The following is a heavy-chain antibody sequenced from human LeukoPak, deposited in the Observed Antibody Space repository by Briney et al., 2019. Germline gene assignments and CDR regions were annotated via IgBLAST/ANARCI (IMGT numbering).Heavy chain of an antibody. CDR1: GFTFSGSA. Sequence: QPGGSLRLSCAASGFTFSGSAMHWVRQASGKGLEWVCRIRSKANSYATAYAASVKGRFTISRDDSKNTAYLQMNSLKTEDTAVYYCTRLPIAVAGLSHSGGYFDYWGQGTLVTVSS. J-gene: IGHJ4*02. CDR3: TRLPIAVAGLSHSGGYFDY. V-gene: IGHV3-73*01. CDR2: IRSKANSYAT. D-gene: IGHD6-19*01.